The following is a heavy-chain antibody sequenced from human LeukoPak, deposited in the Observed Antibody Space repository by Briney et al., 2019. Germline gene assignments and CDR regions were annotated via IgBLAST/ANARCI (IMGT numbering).Heavy chain of an antibody. CDR1: GGSISSGGYY. V-gene: IGHV4-31*03. D-gene: IGHD6-13*01. J-gene: IGHJ6*03. Sequence: PSETLSLTCTVSGGSISSGGYYWSWIRQHPGKGLEWIGYLYYSGSTYYNPSLKSRVTISVDTSKNQFSLKLSSVTAADTAVYYCARETQETYSSSWGLYDSRYYMDAWGKGTTVTVSS. CDR3: ARETQETYSSSWGLYDSRYYMDA. CDR2: LYYSGST.